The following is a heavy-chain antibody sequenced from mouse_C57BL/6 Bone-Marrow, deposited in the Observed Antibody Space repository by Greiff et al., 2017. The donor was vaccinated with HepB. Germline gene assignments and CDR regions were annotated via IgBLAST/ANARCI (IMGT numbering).Heavy chain of an antibody. J-gene: IGHJ3*01. CDR2: IRNKANGYTT. D-gene: IGHD2-5*01. Sequence: EVHLVESGGGLVQPGGSLSLSCAASGFTFTDYYMSWVRQPPGKALEWLGFIRNKANGYTTEYSASVKGRFTISRDNSQSILYLQMNALRAEDSATYYCARPPPYSNYGGAYWGQGTLVTVSA. CDR3: ARPPPYSNYGGAY. V-gene: IGHV7-3*01. CDR1: GFTFTDYY.